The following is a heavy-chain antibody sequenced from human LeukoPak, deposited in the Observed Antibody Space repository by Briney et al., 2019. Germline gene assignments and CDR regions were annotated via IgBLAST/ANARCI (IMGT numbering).Heavy chain of an antibody. V-gene: IGHV3-7*04. CDR3: AREIVVVPEATNAFDF. CDR2: IKQDGSEK. CDR1: GFTFSTYW. Sequence: PGGSLRLSCAASGFTFSTYWMSCVRQAPGKGLEWVANIKQDGSEKYYVDSVKGRFTISRDNAKNSVYLEVNSLRAEDTAVYYCAREIVVVPEATNAFDFWGQGTMVTVSS. D-gene: IGHD2-2*01. J-gene: IGHJ3*01.